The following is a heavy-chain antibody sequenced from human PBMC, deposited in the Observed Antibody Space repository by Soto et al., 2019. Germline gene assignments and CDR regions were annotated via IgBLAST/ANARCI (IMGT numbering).Heavy chain of an antibody. CDR2: IVGGTGHT. CDR3: AADPVVELRNFAY. J-gene: IGHJ4*02. Sequence: QMQLVQSGPEVKKPGTSVKVSCKASGFIFSSSAVQWVRQARGQRLEWIGRIVGGTGHTFYAQKFQQRVTLTRDMSTRTVYLYLSSLRFEATDVYSCAADPVVELRNFAYWGQGALVTVSS. CDR1: GFIFSSSA. V-gene: IGHV1-58*01. D-gene: IGHD1-26*01.